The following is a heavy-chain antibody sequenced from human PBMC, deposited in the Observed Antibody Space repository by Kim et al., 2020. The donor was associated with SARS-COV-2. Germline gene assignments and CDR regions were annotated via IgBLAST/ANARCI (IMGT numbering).Heavy chain of an antibody. J-gene: IGHJ4*02. D-gene: IGHD6-13*01. CDR1: GFTFSSYA. V-gene: IGHV3-23*01. CDR2: IIGSGDST. Sequence: GGSLRLSCAASGFTFSSYAMSWVRQAPAKGLEWVSGIIGSGDSTYYADSVEGRFTISRDNSKNTLYLQMNSLRGEDTAVYYCAKDVSSSWLFDYWGQGTL. CDR3: AKDVSSSWLFDY.